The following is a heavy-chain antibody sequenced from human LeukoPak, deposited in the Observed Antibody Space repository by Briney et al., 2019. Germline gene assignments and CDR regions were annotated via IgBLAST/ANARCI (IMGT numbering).Heavy chain of an antibody. V-gene: IGHV4-30-2*01. Sequence: SQTLSLTCAVSGGSISSGGYSWSWIRQPPGKGLEWIGYIYHSGSTYYNPSLKSRVTISVDRSKNQFSLKLSSVTAADTAVYYCARCEEWFDPWGQGTLVTVSS. CDR3: ARCEEWFDP. CDR1: GGSISSGGYS. CDR2: IYHSGST. J-gene: IGHJ5*02.